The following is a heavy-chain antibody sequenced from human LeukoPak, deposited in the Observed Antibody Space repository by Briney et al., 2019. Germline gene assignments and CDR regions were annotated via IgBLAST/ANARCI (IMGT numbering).Heavy chain of an antibody. Sequence: GGSLRLSCAASGFTFSSYAMSWVRQAPGKGLEWVSSICGSRGSTYYADSVKGRFTISRDNSKNTLYLQMSSLRAEDTAVYYCAKGSGGSCYSGSDYWGQGTLVTVSS. J-gene: IGHJ4*02. CDR2: ICGSRGST. CDR3: AKGSGGSCYSGSDY. V-gene: IGHV3-23*01. CDR1: GFTFSSYA. D-gene: IGHD2-15*01.